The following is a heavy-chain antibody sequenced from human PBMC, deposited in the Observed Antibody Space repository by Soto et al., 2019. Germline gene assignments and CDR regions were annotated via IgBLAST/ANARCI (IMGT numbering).Heavy chain of an antibody. D-gene: IGHD5-12*01. J-gene: IGHJ3*02. V-gene: IGHV4-59*01. Sequence: SETLSLTCTVSGGSISSYYWSWIRQPPGKGLEWIGYIYYSGSTNYNPSLKSRVTISVDTSKNQFSLKLSSVTAADTAVYYCARDGDGYNYDAFDIWGQGTMVTVSS. CDR2: IYYSGST. CDR3: ARDGDGYNYDAFDI. CDR1: GGSISSYY.